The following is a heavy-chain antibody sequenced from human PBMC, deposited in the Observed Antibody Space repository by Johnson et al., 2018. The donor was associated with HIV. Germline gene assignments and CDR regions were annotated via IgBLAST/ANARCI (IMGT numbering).Heavy chain of an antibody. CDR2: IHWNGGST. V-gene: IGHV3-20*04. CDR3: ARPGSDSSGYYYHYDAFDI. J-gene: IGHJ3*02. CDR1: GFTFDDYG. Sequence: MQLVESGGGVVWPGGSLRLSCAASGFTFDDYGMSWVRQAPGKGLEWVSGIHWNGGSTGYADSVKGRFTISRDNAKNSLYLQMNSLRAEDTALYYCARPGSDSSGYYYHYDAFDIWGQGTMVTVSS. D-gene: IGHD3-22*01.